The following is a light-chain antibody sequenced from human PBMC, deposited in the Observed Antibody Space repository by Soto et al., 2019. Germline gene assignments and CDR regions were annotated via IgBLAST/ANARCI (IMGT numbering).Light chain of an antibody. J-gene: IGKJ4*01. Sequence: DIQMTQSPSSLSASVGDRVTITCQASQDISNHLNWYQQKPGKAPKLLIFDASSVEAGVPSRFSGSGSGTHFTFTIHSRQAEDIATYFCQQYGDLPLTFGGGTKV. CDR3: QQYGDLPLT. CDR2: DAS. V-gene: IGKV1-33*01. CDR1: QDISNH.